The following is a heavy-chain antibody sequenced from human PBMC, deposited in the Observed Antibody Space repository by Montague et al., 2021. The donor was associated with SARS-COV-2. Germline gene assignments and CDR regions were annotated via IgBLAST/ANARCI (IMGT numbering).Heavy chain of an antibody. CDR2: IVYSGST. V-gene: IGHV4-39*01. CDR3: ASMVRAQVYYFDY. Sequence: SETLSLTCTVSGGSISSSSYYWGWIRQPPGKGLEWIGSIVYSGSTDYNPSLKSRVTISVDTSKNQFSLKLRSVTAADTAVYYCASMVRAQVYYFDYWGQGTLVTVSS. J-gene: IGHJ4*02. D-gene: IGHD3-10*01. CDR1: GGSISSSSYY.